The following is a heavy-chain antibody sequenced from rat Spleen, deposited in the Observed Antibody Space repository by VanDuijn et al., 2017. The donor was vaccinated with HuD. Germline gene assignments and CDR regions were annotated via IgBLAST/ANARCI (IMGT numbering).Heavy chain of an antibody. Sequence: EVQLVESGGGLVQPGRSLKLSCAASGFIFSRSAMAWVRQAPTKGLEWVATISYDGSSTYYRDSVKGRYTISRDNAKSTLYLQMDSLRSEDTATYYCTTVIQGHGFAYWGQGTLVTVSS. V-gene: IGHV5-29*01. CDR2: ISYDGSST. J-gene: IGHJ3*01. CDR3: TTVIQGHGFAY. D-gene: IGHD1-1*01. CDR1: GFIFSRSA.